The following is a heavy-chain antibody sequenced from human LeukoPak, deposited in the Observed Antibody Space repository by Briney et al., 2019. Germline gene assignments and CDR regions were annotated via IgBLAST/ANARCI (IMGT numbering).Heavy chain of an antibody. V-gene: IGHV4-39*01. CDR1: GGSISSSSYY. CDR2: IYYSGST. D-gene: IGHD3-10*01. Sequence: SETLSLTCTVSGGSISSSSYYWGWIRQPPGKGLEWIGSIYYSGSTYYSPSLKSRVTISVDTSKNQFSLKLSSVTAADTAVYYCARHVGYYGSGSYLDAFDIWGQGTMVTVSS. J-gene: IGHJ3*02. CDR3: ARHVGYYGSGSYLDAFDI.